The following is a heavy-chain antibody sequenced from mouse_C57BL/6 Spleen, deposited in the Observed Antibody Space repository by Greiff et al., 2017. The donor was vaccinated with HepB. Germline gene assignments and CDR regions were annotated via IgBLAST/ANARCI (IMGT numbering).Heavy chain of an antibody. CDR2: IDPEDGDT. CDR1: GFNIKDYY. V-gene: IGHV14-1*01. D-gene: IGHD2-4*01. Sequence: EVQLHQSGAELVRPGASVKLSCTASGFNIKDYYMHWVKQRPEQGLEWIGRIDPEDGDTEYAPKFQGKATMTADTSSNTAYLQLSSLTSEDTAVYYCTTSYYDYDAYFDYWGQGTTLTVSS. CDR3: TTSYYDYDAYFDY. J-gene: IGHJ2*01.